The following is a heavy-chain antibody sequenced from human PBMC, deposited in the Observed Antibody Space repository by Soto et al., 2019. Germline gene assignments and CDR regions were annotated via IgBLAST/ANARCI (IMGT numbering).Heavy chain of an antibody. V-gene: IGHV3-21*01. J-gene: IGHJ6*02. CDR3: ARDPSMLDYGGNYYYYGMDV. D-gene: IGHD4-17*01. CDR1: GFTFSSYS. CDR2: ISSSSSYI. Sequence: GGSLRLSCAASGFTFSSYSMNWVRQAPGKGLEWVSSISSSSSYIYYADSVKGRFTISRDNAKNSLYLQMNSLRAEDTAVYYCARDPSMLDYGGNYYYYGMDVWGQGTTVTVSS.